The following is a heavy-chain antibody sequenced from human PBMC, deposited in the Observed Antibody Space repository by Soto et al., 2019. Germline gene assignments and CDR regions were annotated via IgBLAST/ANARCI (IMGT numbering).Heavy chain of an antibody. CDR3: LYSYGYYYYYGMDV. CDR1: GGTFSSYA. V-gene: IGHV1-69*13. D-gene: IGHD5-18*01. CDR2: IIPIFGTA. J-gene: IGHJ6*02. Sequence: SVKVSCKASGGTFSSYAISWVRQAPGQGLEWMGGIIPIFGTANYAQKFQGRVTITADESTSTAYMELSSLRSEDTAVYYCLYSYGYYYYYGMDVWGQGTTVTVSS.